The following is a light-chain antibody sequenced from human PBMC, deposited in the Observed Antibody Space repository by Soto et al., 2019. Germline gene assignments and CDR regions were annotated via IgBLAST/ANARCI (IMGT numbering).Light chain of an antibody. CDR1: QSVSRY. V-gene: IGKV3-11*01. Sequence: EIVLTQSPATLSLSPLERATLSFMASQSVSRYLAWYQQKPGQAPRLLIYDASNRATGIPARFSGSGSGTDFTLTISSLEPEDFAVYYCQQRSNWPPITFGQGTRLEIK. J-gene: IGKJ5*01. CDR2: DAS. CDR3: QQRSNWPPIT.